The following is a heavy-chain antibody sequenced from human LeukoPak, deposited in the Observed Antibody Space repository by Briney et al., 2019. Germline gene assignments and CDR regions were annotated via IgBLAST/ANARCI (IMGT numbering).Heavy chain of an antibody. D-gene: IGHD3-22*01. CDR1: GGSISSYY. Sequence: KPSETLSLTCTVSGGSISSYYRSWIRQPPGKGLEWIGYIYYSGSTNYNPSLKSRVTISVDTSKNQFSLKLSSVTAADTAVYYCARLLPTYYYVSRFYGAFDIWGQGTMVTVSS. J-gene: IGHJ3*02. CDR3: ARLLPTYYYVSRFYGAFDI. CDR2: IYYSGST. V-gene: IGHV4-59*08.